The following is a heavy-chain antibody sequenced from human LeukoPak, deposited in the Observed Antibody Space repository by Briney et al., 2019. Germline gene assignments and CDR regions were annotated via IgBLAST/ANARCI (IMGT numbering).Heavy chain of an antibody. CDR2: ISAYNGNT. CDR1: GYTFTSYG. Sequence: ASVKVSCKASGYTFTSYGISWVRQAPGQGLEWMGWISAYNGNTNYAQKLQGRGTMTTDTSTSTAYMELRSLRSDDTAVYYCARDLYELRYFDWLLSKNYYFDYWGQGTLVTVSS. J-gene: IGHJ4*02. V-gene: IGHV1-18*01. CDR3: ARDLYELRYFDWLLSKNYYFDY. D-gene: IGHD3-9*01.